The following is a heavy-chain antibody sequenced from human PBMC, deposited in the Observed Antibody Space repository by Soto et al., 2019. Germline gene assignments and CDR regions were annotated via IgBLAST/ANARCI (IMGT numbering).Heavy chain of an antibody. Sequence: EVQVVESGGGLVQPGGSLRLSCAASGFTFSNHWMTWVRQAPGKGLEWVANIKQDGSEKYYVDSVKGRFTLSRDNAKNSLYLHMNSLRAEDTAVYYCARDSAYCRSTSCYLSYYYYMDVWGKGTTVTVSS. CDR1: GFTFSNHW. V-gene: IGHV3-7*01. CDR2: IKQDGSEK. J-gene: IGHJ6*03. CDR3: ARDSAYCRSTSCYLSYYYYMDV. D-gene: IGHD2-2*01.